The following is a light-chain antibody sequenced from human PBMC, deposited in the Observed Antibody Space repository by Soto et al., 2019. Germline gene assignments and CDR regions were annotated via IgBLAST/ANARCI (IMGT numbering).Light chain of an antibody. J-gene: IGKJ5*01. Sequence: DIQATKYPSSVSGSVGDRGTIACWASQDIAGYLAWYQHKPGRTPELMIHGASRLQSGVPARFSGSGSGTDFTLSIKSLQPEDFATYYCQQAYSFPITFGQGRRLEIK. CDR3: QQAYSFPIT. V-gene: IGKV1D-12*01. CDR1: QDIAGY. CDR2: GAS.